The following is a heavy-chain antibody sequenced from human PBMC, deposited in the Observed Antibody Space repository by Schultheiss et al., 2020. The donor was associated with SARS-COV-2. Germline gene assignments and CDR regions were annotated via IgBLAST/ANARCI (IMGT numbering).Heavy chain of an antibody. D-gene: IGHD2-2*01. J-gene: IGHJ6*02. Sequence: GGSLRLSCAASGFTFTNYAMNWVRQAPGKGLEWVASISSSSTYIYYADSVKGRFTISRDNAKNSLDLQMSSLRAEDTAVYYCARAEYCSSTSCYLGLLGMDVWGQGTTVTVSS. V-gene: IGHV3-21*01. CDR1: GFTFTNYA. CDR3: ARAEYCSSTSCYLGLLGMDV. CDR2: ISSSSTYI.